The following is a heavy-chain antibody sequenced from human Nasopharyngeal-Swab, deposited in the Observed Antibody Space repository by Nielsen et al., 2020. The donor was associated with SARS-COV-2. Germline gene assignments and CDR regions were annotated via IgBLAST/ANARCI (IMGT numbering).Heavy chain of an antibody. J-gene: IGHJ4*02. V-gene: IGHV4-31*02. D-gene: IGHD2-15*01. Sequence: RQAPGKGLEWIGYIYYSGSTYYNSSLKSRVTISVDTSKNQFSLKLSSRTAADTAVYYCAGFPYCSGGSCSNDYWGQGTLVTVSS. CDR3: AGFPYCSGGSCSNDY. CDR2: IYYSGST.